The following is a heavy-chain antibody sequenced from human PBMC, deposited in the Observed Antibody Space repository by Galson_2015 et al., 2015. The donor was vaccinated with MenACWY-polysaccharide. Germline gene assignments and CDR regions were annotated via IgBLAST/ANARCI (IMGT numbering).Heavy chain of an antibody. Sequence: ETLSLTCTVSGGSISSYYWSWIRQPPGKGLEWIGYIYYSGSPNYNTSLKSRVTISVDTSKNQFSLKLSSGTAADTAVYYCARRGAWGIFDYWGRGTLVTVSS. CDR2: IYYSGSP. V-gene: IGHV4-59*08. CDR1: GGSISSYY. CDR3: ARRGAWGIFDY. D-gene: IGHD6-13*01. J-gene: IGHJ4*02.